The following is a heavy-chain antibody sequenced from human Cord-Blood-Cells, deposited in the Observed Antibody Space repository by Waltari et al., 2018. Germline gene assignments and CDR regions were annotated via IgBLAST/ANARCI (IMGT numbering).Heavy chain of an antibody. J-gene: IGHJ3*02. CDR3: ATGSSGSTTPDAFDI. D-gene: IGHD3-3*01. CDR1: GFTVSSNY. CDR2: IYSGGST. Sequence: EVQLVESGGGLIQPGGSLRLSCAASGFTVSSNYMSWVRQAPGKGLEWVSVIYSGGSTYYADSVKGRFTISRDNSKNTLYLQMNSLRAEDTAVYYCATGSSGSTTPDAFDIWGQGTMVTVSS. V-gene: IGHV3-53*01.